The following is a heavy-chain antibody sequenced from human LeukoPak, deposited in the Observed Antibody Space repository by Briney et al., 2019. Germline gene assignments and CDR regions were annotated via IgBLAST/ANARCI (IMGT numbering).Heavy chain of an antibody. J-gene: IGHJ5*02. D-gene: IGHD1-26*01. CDR3: ARAYIVGAPRKFDP. CDR1: GFTFSSYS. CDR2: ISSSSSYI. Sequence: GGSLRLSCAASGFTFSSYSMNWVRQAPGKGLEWVSSISSSSSYIYYADSVKGRFTISRDNAKNSLYLQMNSLRAEDTAVYYCARAYIVGAPRKFDPWGQGTLVTVSS. V-gene: IGHV3-21*01.